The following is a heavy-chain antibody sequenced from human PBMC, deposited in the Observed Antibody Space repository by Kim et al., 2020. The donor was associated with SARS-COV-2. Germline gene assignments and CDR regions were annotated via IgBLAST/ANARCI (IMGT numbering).Heavy chain of an antibody. V-gene: IGHV3-9*01. CDR2: ISWNSGSI. CDR3: AKDMAKGMATNEDYYYGMDV. D-gene: IGHD5-12*01. Sequence: GGSLRLSCAASGFTFDDYAMHWVRQAPGKGLEWVSGISWNSGSIGYADSVKGRFTISRDNAKNSLYLQMNSLRAEDTALYYCAKDMAKGMATNEDYYYGMDVWGQGTTVTVSS. J-gene: IGHJ6*02. CDR1: GFTFDDYA.